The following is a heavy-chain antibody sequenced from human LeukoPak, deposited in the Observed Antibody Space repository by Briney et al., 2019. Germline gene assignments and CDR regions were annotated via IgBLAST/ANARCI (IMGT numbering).Heavy chain of an antibody. V-gene: IGHV3-23*01. J-gene: IGHJ4*02. Sequence: PGGSLRLSCAASGFTFSSYAMSWVRQAPGKGLEWVSSISGSGGSTYYADSVKGRFTISRDSSKNTLYLQMSSLRAEDTAVYYCAAKLRYFDWLLGYWGQGTLVTVSS. D-gene: IGHD3-9*01. CDR3: AAKLRYFDWLLGY. CDR2: ISGSGGST. CDR1: GFTFSSYA.